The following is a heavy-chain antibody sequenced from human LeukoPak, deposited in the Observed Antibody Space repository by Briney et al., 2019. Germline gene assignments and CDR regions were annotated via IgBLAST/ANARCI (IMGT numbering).Heavy chain of an antibody. J-gene: IGHJ4*02. V-gene: IGHV3-23*01. CDR2: ISTGGDST. CDR1: GFTFSSYA. CDR3: AKAVSNWNDAPFDY. Sequence: GGSLRLSCAASGFTFSSYAMTWVRQAPGKGLERVSGISTGGDSTYYAHSVKGRFTISRDNSKNTLYLQMNSLRAEDTAVYFCAKAVSNWNDAPFDYWGQGTLVTVSS. D-gene: IGHD1-1*01.